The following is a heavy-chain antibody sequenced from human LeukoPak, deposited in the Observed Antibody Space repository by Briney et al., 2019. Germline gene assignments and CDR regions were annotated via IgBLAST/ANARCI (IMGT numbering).Heavy chain of an antibody. J-gene: IGHJ4*02. Sequence: QSGGSLRLSCAASGFTFTNYAMSWVRQAPGKGLEWVSGISGSGDSTYYADSVKGRFTISRDTSKNTLYLQMNSLRAEDTALYYCAKRDFYRSGGKFYYWYYFDHWGQGTLVTVSS. CDR2: ISGSGDST. CDR3: AKRDFYRSGGKFYYWYYFDH. V-gene: IGHV3-23*01. D-gene: IGHD2-15*01. CDR1: GFTFTNYA.